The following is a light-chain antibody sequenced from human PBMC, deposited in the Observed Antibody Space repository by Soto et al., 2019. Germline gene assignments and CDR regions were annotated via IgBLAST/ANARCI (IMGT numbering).Light chain of an antibody. V-gene: IGLV2-14*01. CDR1: SNDVGDYNH. CDR3: SSYTSTNTDV. Sequence: QSALTQPASVSGSPGQSITISCTGTSNDVGDYNHVSWYQQDPGQAPKLMIYDVSYRPSGVSDRFSGSKSGNTASLTISGLQAEDEADYYCSSYTSTNTDVFGTGTKLTVL. CDR2: DVS. J-gene: IGLJ1*01.